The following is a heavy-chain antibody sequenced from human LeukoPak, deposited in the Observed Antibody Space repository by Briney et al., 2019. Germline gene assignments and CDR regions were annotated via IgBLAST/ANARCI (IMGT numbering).Heavy chain of an antibody. J-gene: IGHJ1*01. CDR2: IYYSGST. Sequence: ASETLSLTCTVSGGSISSYYWSWIRQPPGKGLEWIGYIYYSGSTNYNPSLKSRVTISVDTSKNQFSLKLSSVTAADTAVYYCARGMYYYDSSGYYYAPSEYFQHWGQGTLVTVSS. CDR1: GGSISSYY. D-gene: IGHD3-22*01. CDR3: ARGMYYYDSSGYYYAPSEYFQH. V-gene: IGHV4-59*01.